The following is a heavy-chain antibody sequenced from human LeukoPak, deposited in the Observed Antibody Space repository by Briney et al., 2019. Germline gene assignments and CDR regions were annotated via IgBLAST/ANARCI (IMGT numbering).Heavy chain of an antibody. CDR2: VNLQGST. V-gene: IGHV4-4*02. J-gene: IGHJ4*02. CDR3: ARGGSNYDLLTGSYYFDF. Sequence: SGTLSLTCGVSGGPITSTNYWTWVHQPPGKGLEWIGEVNLQGSTNYNPSLMGRVAISVDMSENHISLQLTSVTAADTAVYHCARGGSNYDLLTGSYYFDFWGQGTLVTVSS. D-gene: IGHD3-9*01. CDR1: GGPITSTNY.